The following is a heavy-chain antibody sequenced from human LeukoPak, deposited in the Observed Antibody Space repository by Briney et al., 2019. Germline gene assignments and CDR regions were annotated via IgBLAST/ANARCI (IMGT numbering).Heavy chain of an antibody. CDR2: IYYSGST. CDR1: GGSISSGDYY. V-gene: IGHV4-30-4*08. CDR3: ARGVGGYCSSTSCYRASDI. J-gene: IGHJ3*02. D-gene: IGHD2-2*01. Sequence: SETLSLTCTVSGGSISSGDYYWSWIRQPPGKGLEWIGYIYYSGSTYYNPSLKSRVTISVDTSKNQFSLKLSSVTAADTAVYYCARGVGGYCSSTSCYRASDIWGQGTMVTVSS.